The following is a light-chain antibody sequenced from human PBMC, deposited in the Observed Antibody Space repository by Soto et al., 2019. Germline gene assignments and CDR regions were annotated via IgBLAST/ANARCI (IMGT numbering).Light chain of an antibody. V-gene: IGKV1-33*01. CDR3: QQSNDLVS. CDR2: VAS. J-gene: IGKJ5*01. CDR1: QDINNY. Sequence: DIQMTQSPSSLSASVGDRVTITCQASQDINNYVNWYQQKPGKAPQLLIFVASTLKTGVPSRFSGSGSGTDFSFTISSLQPEDIATYYCQQSNDLVSFGQGTRLEIK.